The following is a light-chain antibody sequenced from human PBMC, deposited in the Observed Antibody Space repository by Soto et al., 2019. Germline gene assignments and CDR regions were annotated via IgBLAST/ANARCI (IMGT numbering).Light chain of an antibody. J-gene: IGLJ1*01. CDR3: AAWDDSLNGPV. CDR2: SNT. V-gene: IGLV1-44*01. Sequence: QSVLTQPSTSSGTPGQRVTISCSGSSSNLGSNVVNWYQQLPGTAPKLLIYSNTQRPSGVPDRLSGSKSGTSASLAISGLQSEDEADYYCAAWDDSLNGPVFGTGTKVTVL. CDR1: SSNLGSNV.